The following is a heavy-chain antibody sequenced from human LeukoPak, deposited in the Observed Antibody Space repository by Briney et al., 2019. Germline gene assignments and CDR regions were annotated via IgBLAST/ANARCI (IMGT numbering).Heavy chain of an antibody. CDR3: ARRAYSSGWYFFDY. Sequence: PGGSLRLSCAASGFTFSDYYMSWIRQAPGKGLEWVSYISSSGSTIYYADFVKGRFTISRDNAKNSLFLQMNSLRAEDTAVYYCARRAYSSGWYFFDYWGQGTLVTVSS. J-gene: IGHJ4*02. CDR2: ISSSGSTI. D-gene: IGHD6-19*01. V-gene: IGHV3-11*01. CDR1: GFTFSDYY.